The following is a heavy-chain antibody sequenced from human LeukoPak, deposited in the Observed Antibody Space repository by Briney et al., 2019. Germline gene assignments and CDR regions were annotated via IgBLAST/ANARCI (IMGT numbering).Heavy chain of an antibody. CDR3: ARDSSYYYDSSGYYRRWFVP. D-gene: IGHD3-22*01. Sequence: ASVKVSCKASGYTFTSYYMHRVRQAPGHGLEWMGIINPSGGSTSYAQKFQGRVTMTRDTSTSTVYMELSSLRSEDTAVYYCARDSSYYYDSSGYYRRWFVPWGQGTLVSVSS. CDR2: INPSGGST. J-gene: IGHJ5*02. V-gene: IGHV1-46*01. CDR1: GYTFTSYY.